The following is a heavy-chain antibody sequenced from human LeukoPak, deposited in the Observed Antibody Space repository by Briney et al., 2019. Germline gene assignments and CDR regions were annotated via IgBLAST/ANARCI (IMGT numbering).Heavy chain of an antibody. CDR3: ARGRFSGGPLPYYES. J-gene: IGHJ5*02. D-gene: IGHD3-16*01. V-gene: IGHV3-20*04. CDR2: ITRDGVGT. Sequence: GGSLRLSCTASGFMFTDYGMSWVRQGPGKGLEWASSITRDGVGTGYADSVKGRFTISRDNAKNSLYPQMDSLRVDDTALYYCARGRFSGGPLPYYESWGQGTLVTVSS. CDR1: GFMFTDYG.